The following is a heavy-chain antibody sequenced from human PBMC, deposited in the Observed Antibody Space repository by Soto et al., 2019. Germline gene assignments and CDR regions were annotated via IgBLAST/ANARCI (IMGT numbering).Heavy chain of an antibody. CDR2: INPNSGGT. D-gene: IGHD6-13*01. V-gene: IGHV1-2*04. CDR3: ARSGVAAAGTRVNWFDP. J-gene: IGHJ5*02. Sequence: ASVKVSFKASGYTFTGYYMHWVRQAPGQGLEWMGWINPNSGGTNYAQKFQGWVTMTRDTSISTAYMELSRLRSDDTAVYYCARSGVAAAGTRVNWFDPWGQGTLVTVSS. CDR1: GYTFTGYY.